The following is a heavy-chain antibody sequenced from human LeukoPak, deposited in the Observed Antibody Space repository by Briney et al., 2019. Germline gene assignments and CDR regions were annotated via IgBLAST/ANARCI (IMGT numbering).Heavy chain of an antibody. V-gene: IGHV3-30*04. CDR2: ISYDGSNK. Sequence: GRSLRLSCAASGFTFSSYATHWVRQAPGKGLEWVAVISYDGSNKYYADSVKGRFTISRDNSKNTLYLQMNSLRAEDTGVYYCARDPYSSGWRLDYWGQGTMVTVSS. CDR3: ARDPYSSGWRLDY. D-gene: IGHD6-19*01. J-gene: IGHJ4*02. CDR1: GFTFSSYA.